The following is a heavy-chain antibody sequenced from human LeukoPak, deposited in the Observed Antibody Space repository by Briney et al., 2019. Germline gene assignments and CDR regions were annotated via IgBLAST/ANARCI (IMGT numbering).Heavy chain of an antibody. Sequence: GGSLRLSCAASGFTFSSYWMSWVRQAPGKGLEWVATIKQDGSEKYYVDSVKGRFTISRDSAKNSLYLQMNSLRAEDTAVYYCARVGGWYWTDYWGQGTLVSVSS. J-gene: IGHJ4*02. CDR2: IKQDGSEK. CDR1: GFTFSSYW. V-gene: IGHV3-7*02. CDR3: ARVGGWYWTDY. D-gene: IGHD6-19*01.